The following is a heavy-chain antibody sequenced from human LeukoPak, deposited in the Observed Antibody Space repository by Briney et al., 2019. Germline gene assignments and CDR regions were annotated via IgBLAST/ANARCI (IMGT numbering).Heavy chain of an antibody. V-gene: IGHV3-30-3*01. J-gene: IGHJ6*04. CDR3: ARDGYDILTGYHPWYYGMDV. CDR2: ISYDGSNK. CDR1: GFTFSSYA. D-gene: IGHD3-9*01. Sequence: PGRSLRLSCAASGFTFSSYAMHWVRQAPGKGLEWVAVISYDGSNKYYADSVKGRFTISRDNSKNTLYLQMNSLRAEDTAVYYCARDGYDILTGYHPWYYGMDVWGKGTTVTVSS.